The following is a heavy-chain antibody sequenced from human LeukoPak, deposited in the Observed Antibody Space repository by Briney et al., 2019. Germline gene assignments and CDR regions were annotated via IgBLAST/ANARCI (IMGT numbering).Heavy chain of an antibody. Sequence: PSETLSLTCTVSGYSISSGYYWGWIRQPPGKGLEWIGSIYHSGSTYYNPSLKSRVTISVDTSKNQFSLKLSSVTAADTAVYYCARQYSSGWYLPGAGDYWGRGTLVTVSS. J-gene: IGHJ4*02. D-gene: IGHD6-19*01. V-gene: IGHV4-38-2*02. CDR1: GYSISSGYY. CDR3: ARQYSSGWYLPGAGDY. CDR2: IYHSGST.